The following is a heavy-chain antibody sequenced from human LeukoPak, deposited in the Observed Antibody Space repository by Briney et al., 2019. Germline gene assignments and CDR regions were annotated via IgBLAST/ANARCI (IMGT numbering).Heavy chain of an antibody. Sequence: GSLRLSCAASGFTFRRYWMHRVRQVPGKGLVWVSRIGTDGSRTTYADYVQGRFTISRDNAKNTLYLQMNSLRAEDTAVYYCARDKYGDNSNAFDIWGQGTLVTVSS. D-gene: IGHD4-23*01. CDR2: IGTDGSRT. CDR3: ARDKYGDNSNAFDI. V-gene: IGHV3-74*01. CDR1: GFTFRRYW. J-gene: IGHJ3*02.